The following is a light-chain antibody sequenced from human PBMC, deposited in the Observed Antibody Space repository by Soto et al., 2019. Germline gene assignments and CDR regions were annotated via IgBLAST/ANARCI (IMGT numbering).Light chain of an antibody. CDR2: DVS. V-gene: IGLV2-14*01. CDR1: SRDVGGYNY. CDR3: SSYTSSSTPVV. J-gene: IGLJ2*01. Sequence: QSVLTQPASVSGSPGQSITISCTGTSRDVGGYNYVSWYQQHPGKAPKLMIYDVSNRPSGVSNRFSGSKSGNTASLTISGLQAEDKADYYCSSYTSSSTPVVFGGGTKLTVL.